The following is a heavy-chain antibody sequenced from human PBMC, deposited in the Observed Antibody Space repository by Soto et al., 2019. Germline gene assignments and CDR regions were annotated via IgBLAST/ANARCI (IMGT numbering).Heavy chain of an antibody. CDR2: ISPYNGNT. V-gene: IGHV1-18*01. CDR1: GYTFISYG. Sequence: HVQLVQSEAEVKKPGASLKVSCMASGYTFISYGVSWVRQAPGQGLEWLGWISPYNGNTNYAQKFQGRITMTTDTSTSTAYMDMRRLRTDDTAVYYCARDNTTWLTDAFDIWGQGTMVVVSS. CDR3: ARDNTTWLTDAFDI. J-gene: IGHJ3*02. D-gene: IGHD5-12*01.